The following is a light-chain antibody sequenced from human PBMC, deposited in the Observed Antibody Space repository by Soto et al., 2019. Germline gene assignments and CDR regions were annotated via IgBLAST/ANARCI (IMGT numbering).Light chain of an antibody. CDR1: QSVSSSY. J-gene: IGKJ2*01. CDR3: QQYSSSPYT. Sequence: VLTQSPGTLSLSPGERATLSCRASQSVSSSYLAWYQQKPGQAPRLLIYGASSRATGIPDRFSGSGSGTDFTLTISRLEPEDFAVYYCQQYSSSPYTFGQGTKLEIK. V-gene: IGKV3-20*01. CDR2: GAS.